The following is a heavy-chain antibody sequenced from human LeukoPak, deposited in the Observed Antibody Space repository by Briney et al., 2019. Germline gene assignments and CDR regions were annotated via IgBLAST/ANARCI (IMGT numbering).Heavy chain of an antibody. CDR3: ARESRDSSGWLN. V-gene: IGHV1-2*02. CDR1: GYTFTGYY. D-gene: IGHD6-19*01. Sequence: ASVKVSCKASGYTFTGYYMHWVRQAPGQGLEWMGWINPNSGGANYAQKFQGRVTMTRDTSISTAYMELSRLRSDDTAVYYCARESRDSSGWLNWGQGTLVTVSS. CDR2: INPNSGGA. J-gene: IGHJ4*02.